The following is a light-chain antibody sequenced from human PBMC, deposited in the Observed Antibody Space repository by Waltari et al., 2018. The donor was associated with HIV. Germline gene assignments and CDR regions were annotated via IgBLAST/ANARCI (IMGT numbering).Light chain of an antibody. Sequence: QSALPQPPPASGSPGPSVTTPCPGTSSAVGRYDYVSRYQQHPGKAPKLLIYEVNKRPSGVPDRFSGSKSGNTASLTVSGLQAEDEAEYSCTSYAGINPVAFGGGTKLTVL. CDR1: SSAVGRYDY. CDR3: TSYAGINPVA. V-gene: IGLV2-8*01. CDR2: EVN. J-gene: IGLJ2*01.